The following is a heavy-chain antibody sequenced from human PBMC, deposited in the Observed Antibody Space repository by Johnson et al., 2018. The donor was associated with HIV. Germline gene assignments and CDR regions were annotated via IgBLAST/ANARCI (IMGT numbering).Heavy chain of an antibody. CDR3: AKGYGGNGDAFDI. CDR2: IYSGGST. V-gene: IGHV3-66*01. J-gene: IGHJ3*02. Sequence: VQLVESGGGLVQPGGSLRLSCAASGFTFSTYWMSWVRQAPGKGLEWVSVIYSGGSTYYADSVTGRFTISRDNSKNTLYLQMTSLRAEDTAVYYCAKGYGGNGDAFDIWGQGTLVTVSS. D-gene: IGHD4-23*01. CDR1: GFTFSTYW.